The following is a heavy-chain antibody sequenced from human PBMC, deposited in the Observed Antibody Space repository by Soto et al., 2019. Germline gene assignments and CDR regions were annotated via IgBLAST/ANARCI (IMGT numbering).Heavy chain of an antibody. Sequence: QVQLGQSGAEVKKPGSSVKVSCQASGGTFNTYTSSWVRQAPGQGLEWMGRLIPILGIAKYEQKFQGRVPITADQSTSTAYMELSSLRSEETAVYYWARELAVAGKTSDGFDIWGQGTMVSVSS. CDR3: ARELAVAGKTSDGFDI. CDR1: GGTFNTYT. CDR2: LIPILGIA. D-gene: IGHD6-19*01. V-gene: IGHV1-69*02. J-gene: IGHJ3*02.